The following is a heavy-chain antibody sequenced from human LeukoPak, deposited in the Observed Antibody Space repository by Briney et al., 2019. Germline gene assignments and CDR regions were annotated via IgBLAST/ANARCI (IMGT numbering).Heavy chain of an antibody. Sequence: GGSLRLSCAASEFTFSSYWMNWVRQAPGKGLERLANIKQDGSEKYYVNSVRGRFTISRDNAQNSLYLQMNSLRAEDTAVYYCVREDSRAFNFWGQGTLVTVSS. J-gene: IGHJ4*02. CDR1: EFTFSSYW. CDR2: IKQDGSEK. V-gene: IGHV3-7*03. CDR3: VREDSRAFNF.